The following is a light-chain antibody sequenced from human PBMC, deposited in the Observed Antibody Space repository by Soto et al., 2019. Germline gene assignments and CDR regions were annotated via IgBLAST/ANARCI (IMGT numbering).Light chain of an antibody. V-gene: IGKV3-15*01. J-gene: IGKJ1*01. CDR1: LSVSSN. CDR3: QQYNNWPRT. Sequence: VVTQSPPTLSLSPGERATLSCRTSLSVSSNLAWYQQKPGQAPRLLIYGASTRATGIPARFSGSGSGTEFTLTISSLQSEDFAVYYCQQYNNWPRTFGQGTKVDI. CDR2: GAS.